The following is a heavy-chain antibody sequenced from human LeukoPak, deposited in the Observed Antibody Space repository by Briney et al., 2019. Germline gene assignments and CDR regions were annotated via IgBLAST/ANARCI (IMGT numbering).Heavy chain of an antibody. CDR3: ARDPRKYSSSRYINFDY. CDR1: GYTFTSYG. Sequence: ASVKVSCKASGYTFTSYGISWVRQAPGQGLEWMGWISAYNGNTNYAQKLQGRVTMTTDTSTSTAYMELRSLRSDDTAVYYCARDPRKYSSSRYINFDYWGQGTLVTVSS. J-gene: IGHJ4*02. CDR2: ISAYNGNT. V-gene: IGHV1-18*01. D-gene: IGHD6-13*01.